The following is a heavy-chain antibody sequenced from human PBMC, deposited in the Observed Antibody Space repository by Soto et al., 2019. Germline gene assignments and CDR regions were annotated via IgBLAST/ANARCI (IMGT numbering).Heavy chain of an antibody. CDR2: ISHDGTNK. Sequence: GGSLRLSCTPSGFTFSAYGMHWVRQAPGKGLEWVAAISHDGTNKYYGDSVRGRFTISRDNSKNTLYLQMNTLRNEDTAVYYCAKESRSSAVTATRVYGMDVWGQGTTVTVSS. CDR1: GFTFSAYG. J-gene: IGHJ6*02. V-gene: IGHV3-30*18. D-gene: IGHD2-21*02. CDR3: AKESRSSAVTATRVYGMDV.